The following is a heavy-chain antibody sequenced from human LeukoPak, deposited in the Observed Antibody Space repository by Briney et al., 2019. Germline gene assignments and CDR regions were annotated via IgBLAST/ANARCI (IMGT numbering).Heavy chain of an antibody. CDR3: ARPAHDAFDI. Sequence: SETLSLTCTVSGGSINSYYWSWIRQPPGKGPEWIGSVYYSGSTYFNPSLKSRLTMSVDTSNSHFSLRLGSVTAADTAVYYCARPAHDAFDIWGQGTKVTVSS. CDR1: GGSINSYY. CDR2: VYYSGST. J-gene: IGHJ3*02. V-gene: IGHV4-59*04.